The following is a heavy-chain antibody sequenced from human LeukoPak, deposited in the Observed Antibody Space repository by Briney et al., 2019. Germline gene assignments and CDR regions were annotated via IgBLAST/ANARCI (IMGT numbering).Heavy chain of an antibody. CDR1: GFIFSNSG. J-gene: IGHJ5*01. CDR2: IRYDGSKQ. V-gene: IGHV3-30*02. Sequence: GGSLRLSCAASGFIFSNSGIHWVRQAPGKGLEWVAFIRYDGSKQYYADSVKGRFAISRDNSKNILYLQMNNLRGEDTAVYYCAKAGARGNVNWFDSWGQGTLVTVSS. CDR3: AKAGARGNVNWFDS. D-gene: IGHD1-1*01.